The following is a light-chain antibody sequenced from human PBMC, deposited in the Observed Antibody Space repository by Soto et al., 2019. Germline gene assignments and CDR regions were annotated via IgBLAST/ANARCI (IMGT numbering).Light chain of an antibody. Sequence: QSALTQPASVSGSPGQSITISCTGTSSDVGGYNYVSWYQQHPGKAPKLMIYDVSNRHSGVSMRCSGSKSGNTASLIISGLQAEDEADYYCSSYTSSSTFYVFGTGTKLTVL. CDR1: SSDVGGYNY. J-gene: IGLJ1*01. CDR3: SSYTSSSTFYV. CDR2: DVS. V-gene: IGLV2-14*01.